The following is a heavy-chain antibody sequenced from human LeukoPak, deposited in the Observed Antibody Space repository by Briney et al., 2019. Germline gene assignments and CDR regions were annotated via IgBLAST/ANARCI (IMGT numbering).Heavy chain of an antibody. CDR1: GFTFDDYG. Sequence: PGGSLRLSCAASGFTFDDYGMSWVRRAPGKGLEWVSGINWNGGSTGYADSVKGRFTISRDNAKNSLYLQMNSLRAEDTALYYCARESYDILTGYYNVDYWGQGTLAIVSS. J-gene: IGHJ4*02. CDR2: INWNGGST. D-gene: IGHD3-9*01. V-gene: IGHV3-20*04. CDR3: ARESYDILTGYYNVDY.